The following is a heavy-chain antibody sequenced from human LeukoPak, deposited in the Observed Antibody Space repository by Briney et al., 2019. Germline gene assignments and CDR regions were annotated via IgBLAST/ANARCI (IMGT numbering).Heavy chain of an antibody. V-gene: IGHV1-8*02. CDR2: MNPNSGNT. CDR3: ARDFSSGGVVEFDP. Sequence: GASVKVSCKASGYTFSSYGISWVRQATGQGLEWMGWMNPNSGNTGYAQKFQGRVTMTRNTSISTAYMELSSLRSEDTAVYYCARDFSSGGVVEFDPWGQGTLVTVSS. CDR1: GYTFSSYG. J-gene: IGHJ5*02. D-gene: IGHD6-19*01.